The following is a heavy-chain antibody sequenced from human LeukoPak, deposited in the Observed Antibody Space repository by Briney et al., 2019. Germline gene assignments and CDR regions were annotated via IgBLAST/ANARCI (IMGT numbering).Heavy chain of an antibody. V-gene: IGHV3-66*01. J-gene: IGHJ5*02. CDR1: GFTVSSNY. CDR3: ARDQGGYNYGYGYWFDP. CDR2: IYSGGST. Sequence: GGSLRLSCAASGFTVSSNYMSWVRQAPGKGLEWVSVIYSGGSTYYADSVKGRFTISRDNSKNTLYLQMNSLRAEETAVYYCARDQGGYNYGYGYWFDPWGQGTLVTVSS. D-gene: IGHD5-18*01.